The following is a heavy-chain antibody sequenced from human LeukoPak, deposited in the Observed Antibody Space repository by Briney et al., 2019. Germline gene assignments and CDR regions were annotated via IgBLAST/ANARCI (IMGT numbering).Heavy chain of an antibody. CDR2: INHSGST. V-gene: IGHV4-34*01. CDR1: GGSFSGYY. D-gene: IGHD1-14*01. J-gene: IGHJ4*02. CDR3: ARSRLRKFDY. Sequence: SETLSLTCAVYGGSFSGYYWSWIRQPPGKGLEWIEEINHSGSTNYNPSLNSRVTISVDTSKNKFSLKLSSIPAAGTAEYYCARSRLRKFDYSGAGKLVTVSS.